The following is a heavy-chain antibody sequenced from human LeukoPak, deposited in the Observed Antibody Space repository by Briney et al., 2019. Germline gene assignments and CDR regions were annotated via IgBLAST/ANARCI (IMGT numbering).Heavy chain of an antibody. CDR1: GGSFSGYY. Sequence: PSETLSLTCAVYGGSFSGYYWSWIRQPPGKGLEWIGEINHSGSTNYNPSLKSRVTISVDTSKNQFSLKLSSVTAADTAVYHCARYYGSGSYHATSFDYWGQGTLVTVSS. CDR2: INHSGST. CDR3: ARYYGSGSYHATSFDY. V-gene: IGHV4-34*01. J-gene: IGHJ4*02. D-gene: IGHD3-10*01.